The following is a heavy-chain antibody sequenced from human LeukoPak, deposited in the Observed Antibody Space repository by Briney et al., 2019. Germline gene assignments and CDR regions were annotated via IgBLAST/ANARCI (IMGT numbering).Heavy chain of an antibody. CDR3: ARGYGSSGQTPFDY. Sequence: SVKVSCKASGGTSSSYAISWVRQAPGQGREWMGGNIPIFGTANYAQKFQGRVTSTTDESTSTAYMELRSLRSEETAVYYCARGYGSSGQTPFDYWGQASLVTVYS. D-gene: IGHD3-22*01. J-gene: IGHJ4*02. V-gene: IGHV1-69*05. CDR1: GGTSSSYA. CDR2: NIPIFGTA.